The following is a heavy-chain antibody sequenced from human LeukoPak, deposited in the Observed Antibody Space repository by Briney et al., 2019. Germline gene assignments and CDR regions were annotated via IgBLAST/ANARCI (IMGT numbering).Heavy chain of an antibody. CDR1: GFTFSSYA. J-gene: IGHJ1*01. CDR2: ISGGGGST. V-gene: IGHV3-23*01. CDR3: AKDLYSGSHAECFQH. D-gene: IGHD1-26*01. Sequence: GGSLRLSCAASGFTFSSYAMSWVRQAPGKGLEWVSGISGGGGSTYYADSVKGRFTISGDNSEDTLYLQMSSLRAEDTAVYYCAKDLYSGSHAECFQHWGQGTLVTVSS.